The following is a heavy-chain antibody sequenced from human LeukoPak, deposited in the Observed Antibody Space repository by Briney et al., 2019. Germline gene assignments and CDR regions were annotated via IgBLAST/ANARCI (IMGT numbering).Heavy chain of an antibody. D-gene: IGHD3-10*01. J-gene: IGHJ3*02. CDR1: GFTFIDYS. V-gene: IGHV3-21*01. CDR2: ISSSSSYI. CDR3: ARLRDYFTHAFDI. Sequence: PGGSLRLSCAASGFTFIDYSVNWVRQAPGKGLEWVSSISSSSSYIFYADSLKGRFTISRDNAKNSLYPQMNSLRAEDTAVYYCARLRDYFTHAFDIWGQGTMVTVSS.